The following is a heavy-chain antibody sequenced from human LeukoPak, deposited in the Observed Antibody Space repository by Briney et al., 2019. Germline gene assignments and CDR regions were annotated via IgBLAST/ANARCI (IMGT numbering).Heavy chain of an antibody. CDR3: ASPTISGSYYPGRDY. J-gene: IGHJ4*02. V-gene: IGHV3-23*01. CDR2: ISGSGGST. Sequence: GGSLRLSCAASGFTFSSYAVSWVRQAPGKGLEWVSAISGSGGSTYYADSVKGRFTISRDNSKNTLYLQMNSLRAEDTAVYYCASPTISGSYYPGRDYWGQGTLVTVSS. CDR1: GFTFSSYA. D-gene: IGHD1-26*01.